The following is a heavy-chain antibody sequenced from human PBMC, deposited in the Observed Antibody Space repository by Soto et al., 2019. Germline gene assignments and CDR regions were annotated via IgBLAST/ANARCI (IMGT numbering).Heavy chain of an antibody. CDR2: IYYSGST. D-gene: IGHD2-21*01. CDR1: GGSISSGGYY. V-gene: IGHV4-31*03. J-gene: IGHJ6*02. Sequence: SETLSLTCTVSGGSISSGGYYWSWIRQHPGKGLEWIGYIYYSGSTYYNPSLKSRVTISVDTSKNQFSLKLSSVTAADTAVYYCAAWGVGCGGFNYYGMDVWGQGTTVTVSS. CDR3: AAWGVGCGGFNYYGMDV.